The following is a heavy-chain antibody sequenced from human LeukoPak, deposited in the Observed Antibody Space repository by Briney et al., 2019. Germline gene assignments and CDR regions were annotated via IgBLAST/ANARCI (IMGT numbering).Heavy chain of an antibody. D-gene: IGHD1-26*01. CDR2: IYYSGST. CDR1: GGPISSYY. Sequence: SETLSLTCTVSGGPISSYYWSWIRQPPGKGLEWIGYIYYSGSTNYNPSLKSRVTISVDTSKNQFSLKLRSVTAADTAVYYCARGVGAAPQWGQGTLVTVSS. CDR3: ARGVGAAPQ. J-gene: IGHJ4*02. V-gene: IGHV4-59*01.